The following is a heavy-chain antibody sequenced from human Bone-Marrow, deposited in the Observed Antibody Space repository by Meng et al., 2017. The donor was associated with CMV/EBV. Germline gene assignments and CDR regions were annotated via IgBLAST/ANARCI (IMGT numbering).Heavy chain of an antibody. CDR1: GFTFSSYE. D-gene: IGHD3-22*01. Sequence: LSLTCAASGFTFSSYEMNWVRQAPGKGLEWVSYISSSSSTIYYADSVKGRFTISRDNAKNSLHLQMSSLRVEDTAVYYCANKESYFYDSNYYGMDVWGQGTTVTVSS. V-gene: IGHV3-48*03. CDR2: ISSSSSTI. CDR3: ANKESYFYDSNYYGMDV. J-gene: IGHJ6*02.